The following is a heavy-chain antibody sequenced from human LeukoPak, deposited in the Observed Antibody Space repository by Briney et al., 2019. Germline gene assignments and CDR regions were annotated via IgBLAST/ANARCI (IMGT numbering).Heavy chain of an antibody. CDR3: ARRHSPGQYVGFQLDY. D-gene: IGHD1-26*01. CDR2: VYYSGFA. Sequence: SETLSLTCTVSGGSVSGHYWSWIRQPPGKGLEWIGYVYYSGFANYNPSLKSRVTISVDTSKNQFSLKLTSVTAADTAVYYCARRHSPGQYVGFQLDYWGQGTLVTVSS. V-gene: IGHV4-59*08. CDR1: GGSVSGHY. J-gene: IGHJ4*02.